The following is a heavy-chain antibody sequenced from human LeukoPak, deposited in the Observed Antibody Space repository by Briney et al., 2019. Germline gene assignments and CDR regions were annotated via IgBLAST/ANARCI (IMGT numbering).Heavy chain of an antibody. J-gene: IGHJ6*02. D-gene: IGHD6-19*01. Sequence: SVKVSCKASGGTFSSYTISWGRQAPRQGLEWRGRIIPILGIANYAQKFQGRVTITADKSTSTAYMELSSLRSEDTAVYYCARTYSSGSANYYYYYGMDVWGQGTTVTVSS. CDR3: ARTYSSGSANYYYYYGMDV. V-gene: IGHV1-69*02. CDR1: GGTFSSYT. CDR2: IIPILGIA.